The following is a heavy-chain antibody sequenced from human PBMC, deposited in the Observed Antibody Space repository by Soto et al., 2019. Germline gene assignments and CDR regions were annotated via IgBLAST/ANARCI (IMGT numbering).Heavy chain of an antibody. CDR3: AAYYDILPGPHSDS. Sequence: ASVRVSYSASGGTCSSYTISWVRQAPGQGLEWMGRIIPILGIANYAQKFQGRVTITADKSTSTAYMELSSLRCEDLAVYYCAAYYDILPGPHSDSWGQGALVTVSS. V-gene: IGHV1-69*02. CDR2: IIPILGIA. D-gene: IGHD3-9*01. CDR1: GGTCSSYT. J-gene: IGHJ4*02.